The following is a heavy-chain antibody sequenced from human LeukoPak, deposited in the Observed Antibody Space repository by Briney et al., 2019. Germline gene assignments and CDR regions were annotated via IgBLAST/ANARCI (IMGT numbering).Heavy chain of an antibody. CDR1: GGSVSSGSYY. Sequence: SETLSLTCTVSGGSVSSGSYYWSWIRQPPGKGLEWLGYIYYSGSTNYNPSLKSRVTISVDTSKNQFSLKLSSVTAADTAVYYCARVYGDHDAFDIWGQGTMATVSS. D-gene: IGHD4-17*01. V-gene: IGHV4-61*01. CDR3: ARVYGDHDAFDI. J-gene: IGHJ3*02. CDR2: IYYSGST.